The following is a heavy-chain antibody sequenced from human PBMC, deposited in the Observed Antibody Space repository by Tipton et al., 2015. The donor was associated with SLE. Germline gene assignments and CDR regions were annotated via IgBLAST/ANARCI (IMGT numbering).Heavy chain of an antibody. CDR2: INHSGST. D-gene: IGHD3-22*01. CDR1: GGSFSDYY. CDR3: ARGHTPTITMIEGYFDL. V-gene: IGHV4-34*01. Sequence: TLSLTCAVYGGSFSDYYWSWIRQPPGKGLEWIGEINHSGSTNYNPSLKSRVTISVDTSKNQFSLKLSSVTAADTAVYYCARGHTPTITMIEGYFDLWGRGTLVTVSS. J-gene: IGHJ2*01.